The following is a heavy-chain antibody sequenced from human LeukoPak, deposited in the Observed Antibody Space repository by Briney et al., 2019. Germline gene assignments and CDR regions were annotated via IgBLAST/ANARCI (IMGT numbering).Heavy chain of an antibody. D-gene: IGHD2-2*02. J-gene: IGHJ4*02. CDR3: ARQYCRGTNCYTGSSYYLDY. V-gene: IGHV5-51*01. CDR2: IYPGDSAT. CDR1: GYSFSNYW. Sequence: GESLKISCKGSGYSFSNYWIGWVRQMPGKGLEWMGIIYPGDSATRYISSFQAQVTISADKSISTAYLQWSSLKASDTAMYYCARQYCRGTNCYTGSSYYLDYWGQGTLVTVSS.